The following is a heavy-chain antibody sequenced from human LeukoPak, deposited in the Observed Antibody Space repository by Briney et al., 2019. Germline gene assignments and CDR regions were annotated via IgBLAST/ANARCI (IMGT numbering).Heavy chain of an antibody. CDR1: GFSLGAPQVA. Sequence: SGPTLVNPTQTLTLTCTFSGFSLGAPQVAVGWIRQPPGKALEFLALTYWGDDKRFSSSLRSRLTITSDASKNQVVLTVANLDPVDTATYYCAHKPAQKNYFDPWGQGTLVTVSS. J-gene: IGHJ5*02. CDR3: AHKPAQKNYFDP. D-gene: IGHD1-7*01. V-gene: IGHV2-5*02. CDR2: TYWGDDK.